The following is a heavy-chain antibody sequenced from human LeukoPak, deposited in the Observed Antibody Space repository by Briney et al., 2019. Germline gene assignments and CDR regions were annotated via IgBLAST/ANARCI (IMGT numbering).Heavy chain of an antibody. V-gene: IGHV1-18*04. Sequence: ASVKVSCKASGYTFTSYCISWVRQAPGQGLEWMGWISAYNGNTNYAQKLQGRVTMTTDTSTSTAYMELRSLRSDDTAVYYCAMSERMNDAFDIWGQGTMVTVSS. CDR1: GYTFTSYC. CDR3: AMSERMNDAFDI. CDR2: ISAYNGNT. J-gene: IGHJ3*02. D-gene: IGHD2-15*01.